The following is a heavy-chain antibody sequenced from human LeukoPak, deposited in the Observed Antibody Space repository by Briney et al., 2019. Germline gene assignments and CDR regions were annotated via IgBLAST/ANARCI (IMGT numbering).Heavy chain of an antibody. Sequence: SETLSLTCSVSGGSISSSTYYWGWIRQSPGKGLEWIGTIYYSGSTNYNPSLKSRVTISVDTSKNQFSLKLSSVTAADTAVYYCARGDQQWLVGYYYYYMDVWGKGTTVTISS. V-gene: IGHV4-39*07. CDR3: ARGDQQWLVGYYYYYMDV. J-gene: IGHJ6*03. D-gene: IGHD6-19*01. CDR2: IYYSGST. CDR1: GGSISSSTYY.